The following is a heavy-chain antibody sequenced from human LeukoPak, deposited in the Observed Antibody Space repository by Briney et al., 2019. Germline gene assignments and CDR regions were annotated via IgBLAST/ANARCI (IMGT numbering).Heavy chain of an antibody. CDR1: GGSISSYY. V-gene: IGHV4-59*08. CDR3: AKALQFAVDY. CDR2: IYYSGST. Sequence: SETLSLTCTVSGGSISSYYWSWIRQPPGKGLEWIGYIYYSGSTNYNPSLKSRVTISVDTSKNQFSLKLSSVTAADTAVYYCAKALQFAVDYWGQGTLVTVSS. J-gene: IGHJ4*02. D-gene: IGHD4-11*01.